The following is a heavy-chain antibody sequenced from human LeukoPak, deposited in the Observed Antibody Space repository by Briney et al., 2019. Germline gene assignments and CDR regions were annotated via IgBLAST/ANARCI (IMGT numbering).Heavy chain of an antibody. D-gene: IGHD5-12*01. CDR1: GFTFSSYA. Sequence: GGSLRLSCAASGFTFSSYAMSWVRQAPGKGLEWVSAISGSGGSTYYADSVKGRFTISRDNSKNTLYLQMNSLRAEDTAVYYCAKDRESGYDWRESLDYWGQGTLVTVSS. CDR2: ISGSGGST. V-gene: IGHV3-23*01. CDR3: AKDRESGYDWRESLDY. J-gene: IGHJ4*02.